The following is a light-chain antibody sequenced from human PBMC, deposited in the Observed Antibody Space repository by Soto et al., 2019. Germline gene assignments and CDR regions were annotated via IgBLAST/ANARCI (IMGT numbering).Light chain of an antibody. CDR3: AAWDDSLRGVI. V-gene: IGLV1-47*01. CDR2: RNN. CDR1: SSNIGYSY. J-gene: IGLJ2*01. Sequence: QSAVTQPPSASGTPGQRVTISCSGGSSNIGYSYVYWYQQVPGMAPKLLIQRNNQRPSGVPDRFSGSKSGTSASLAISGLRSEDEADYFCAAWDDSLRGVIFGGGTKLTVL.